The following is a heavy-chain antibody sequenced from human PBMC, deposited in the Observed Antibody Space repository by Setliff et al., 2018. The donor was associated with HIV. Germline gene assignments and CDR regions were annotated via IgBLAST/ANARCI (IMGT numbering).Heavy chain of an antibody. D-gene: IGHD6-13*01. V-gene: IGHV1-18*01. CDR3: ARAWGTESSSWTNDAFDI. CDR1: GYTFTSYG. Sequence: GASVKVSCKASGYTFTSYGITWVRQAPGQGLEWMGWISTYNGNTHYAQKLQGRVTMTTDTSTSTAYMELRSLRSDDTAMYYCARAWGTESSSWTNDAFDIWGQGTMVTVSS. CDR2: ISTYNGNT. J-gene: IGHJ3*02.